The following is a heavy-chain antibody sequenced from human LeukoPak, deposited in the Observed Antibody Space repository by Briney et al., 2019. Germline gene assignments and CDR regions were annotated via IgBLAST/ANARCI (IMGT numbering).Heavy chain of an antibody. D-gene: IGHD5-18*01. J-gene: IGHJ4*02. V-gene: IGHV4-30-2*01. CDR3: AGGYGYLPQYSFIDY. Sequence: DPSETLSLTCAVSGGSISNGGYSWSWIRQPPGKGLEWIGYIYHSGSTYYNPSLKSRVTISVDRSKNQFSLKLSSGTAADTAVYYCAGGYGYLPQYSFIDYWGQGTLVTVSS. CDR2: IYHSGST. CDR1: GGSISNGGYS.